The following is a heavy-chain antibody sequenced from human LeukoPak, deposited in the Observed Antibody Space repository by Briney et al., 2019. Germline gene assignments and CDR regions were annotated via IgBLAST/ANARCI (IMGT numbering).Heavy chain of an antibody. V-gene: IGHV1-46*01. D-gene: IGHD6-13*01. CDR2: INPSGGAT. CDR3: ARGLAAADAFDI. CDR1: GYTFSSYY. J-gene: IGHJ3*02. Sequence: ASVKVSCKASGYTFSSYYMHWVRQAPGQGLEWMGIINPSGGATSYAQKFQGRVTMTRDTSTSTVYMELSSLRSEDTAVYSCARGLAAADAFDIWGQGTMVTVSS.